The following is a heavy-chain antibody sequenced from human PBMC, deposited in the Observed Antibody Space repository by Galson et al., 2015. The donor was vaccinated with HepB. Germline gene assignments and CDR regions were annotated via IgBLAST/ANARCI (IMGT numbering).Heavy chain of an antibody. CDR2: ISYDGSNK. J-gene: IGHJ4*02. Sequence: SLRLSCAASGFAFSSYGMHWVRQAPGKGLEWVAVISYDGSNKYYADSVKGRFTISRDNSKNTLYLQMNSLRAEDTAVYYCAKNEAKEWELHYWGQGTLVTVSS. V-gene: IGHV3-30*18. CDR3: AKNEAKEWELHY. D-gene: IGHD1-26*01. CDR1: GFAFSSYG.